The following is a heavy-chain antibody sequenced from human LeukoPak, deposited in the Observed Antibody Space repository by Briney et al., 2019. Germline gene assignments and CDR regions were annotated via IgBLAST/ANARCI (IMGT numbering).Heavy chain of an antibody. CDR1: GFTFSSYA. CDR2: ISYDGSNK. CDR3: ARVAEWLDDLNY. D-gene: IGHD6-19*01. Sequence: PRRSLRLSCAASGFTFSSYAMHWVRQAPGKGLEWVAVISYDGSNKYYADSVKGRLTISRDNSKNTLYLQMNSLRAEDTAVYYCARVAEWLDDLNYWGQGTLVSVSS. V-gene: IGHV3-30*04. J-gene: IGHJ4*02.